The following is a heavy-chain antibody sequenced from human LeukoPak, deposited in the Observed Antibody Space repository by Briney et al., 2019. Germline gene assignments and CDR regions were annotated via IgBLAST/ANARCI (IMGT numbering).Heavy chain of an antibody. CDR1: GGSISSGGYY. CDR3: ARDWAPPEGYYDSSGYDGYYFDY. CDR2: IYYSGST. V-gene: IGHV4-31*03. J-gene: IGHJ4*02. D-gene: IGHD3-22*01. Sequence: SETLSLTCTVSGGSISSGGYYWSWIRQHPGKGLEWIGYIYYSGSTYYNPSLKSRVTISVDTSKNQFSLKLSSVTAADTAVYYCARDWAPPEGYYDSSGYDGYYFDYWGQGTLVTVSS.